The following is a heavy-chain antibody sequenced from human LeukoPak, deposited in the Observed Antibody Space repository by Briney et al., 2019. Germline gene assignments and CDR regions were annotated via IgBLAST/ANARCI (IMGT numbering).Heavy chain of an antibody. J-gene: IGHJ4*02. CDR3: ARAPIWEWDYDFWSGREFDY. Sequence: ASVKVSCKASGYTFTGYYMHWVRQAPGQGLEWMGWINPNSGGTNYAQKFQGRVTMTRDTSISTAYMELSRLRSDDTAVYYCARAPIWEWDYDFWSGREFDYWGQGTLVTVS. V-gene: IGHV1-2*02. D-gene: IGHD3-3*01. CDR1: GYTFTGYY. CDR2: INPNSGGT.